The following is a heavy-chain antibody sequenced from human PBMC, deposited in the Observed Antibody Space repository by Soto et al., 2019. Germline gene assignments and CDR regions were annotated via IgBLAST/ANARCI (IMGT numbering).Heavy chain of an antibody. Sequence: QVQLQQWGAGLLKPSETLSLTCAVYGGSFSGYYWSWIRQPPGKGLEWIGEINHSGSTNYNPSLKSRVTISVDTSKNQFSLKLSSVTAADTAVYYCARAMTTVTTRNYYFDYWGQGTLVTVSS. CDR2: INHSGST. D-gene: IGHD4-17*01. V-gene: IGHV4-34*01. CDR3: ARAMTTVTTRNYYFDY. CDR1: GGSFSGYY. J-gene: IGHJ4*02.